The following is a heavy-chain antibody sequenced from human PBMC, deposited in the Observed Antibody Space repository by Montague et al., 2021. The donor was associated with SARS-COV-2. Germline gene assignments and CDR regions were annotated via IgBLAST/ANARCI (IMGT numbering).Heavy chain of an antibody. Sequence: SETLSLTCTILDGSISNYYWSWIRQPPGKGLEWIGDIYYSGSTNYNPSLKSRVTISVDTSKNQFSLKLSSVTAADTAVYHCARGGGHSGDYYYYGMDVWGQGTTVTVSS. V-gene: IGHV4-59*01. D-gene: IGHD2-21*01. CDR1: DGSISNYY. J-gene: IGHJ6*02. CDR3: ARGGGHSGDYYYYGMDV. CDR2: IYYSGST.